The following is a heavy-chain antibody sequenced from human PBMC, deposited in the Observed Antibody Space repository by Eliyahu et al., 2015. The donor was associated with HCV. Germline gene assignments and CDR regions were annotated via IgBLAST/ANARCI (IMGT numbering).Heavy chain of an antibody. CDR3: TRPSADNSGISKPFDY. CDR1: GGTFSXYV. Sequence: QVQLVQSGAEVKKPGSSVKVSCKASGGTFSXYVINWVRQAPGQGLEVVGGVPPIFGTANYAQNFRGRVTITADESTTTAYMELSSLRSEDTAVYYCTRPSADNSGISKPFDYWGQGTLVTVSS. J-gene: IGHJ4*02. D-gene: IGHD6-19*01. V-gene: IGHV1-69*01. CDR2: VPPIFGTA.